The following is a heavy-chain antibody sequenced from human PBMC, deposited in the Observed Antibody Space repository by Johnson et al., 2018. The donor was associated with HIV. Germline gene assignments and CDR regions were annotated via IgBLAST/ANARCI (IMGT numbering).Heavy chain of an antibody. CDR2: ISYDGSNK. V-gene: IGHV3-30-3*01. CDR3: ARDRIWGYAFDI. D-gene: IGHD3-16*01. CDR1: GFTFSSFA. Sequence: HVQLVESGGGVVQPGRSLRLSCAASGFTFSSFAINWVRQAPGRGLEWVAVISYDGSNKYYADSVKGRFIISRDNSKDTVSLQINSLRVEDTAVYYCARDRIWGYAFDIWGQGTMVTVSS. J-gene: IGHJ3*02.